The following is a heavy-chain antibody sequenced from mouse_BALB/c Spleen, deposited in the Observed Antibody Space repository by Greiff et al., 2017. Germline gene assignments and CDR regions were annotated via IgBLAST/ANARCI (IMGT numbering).Heavy chain of an antibody. J-gene: IGHJ1*01. D-gene: IGHD4-1*01. CDR2: ISNGGGST. Sequence: EVKLLESGGGLVQPGGSLKLSCAASGFTFSSYTMSWVRQTPEKRLEWVAYISNGGGSTYYPDTVKGRFTISRDNAKNTLYLQMSSLKSEDTAMYYCARHWDNWYFDVWGAGTTVTVSS. CDR1: GFTFSSYT. V-gene: IGHV5-12-2*01. CDR3: ARHWDNWYFDV.